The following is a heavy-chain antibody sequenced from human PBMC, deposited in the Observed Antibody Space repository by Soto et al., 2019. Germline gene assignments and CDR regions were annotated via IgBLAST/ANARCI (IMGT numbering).Heavy chain of an antibody. J-gene: IGHJ4*02. V-gene: IGHV3-23*01. CDR2: IIVSVVST. D-gene: IGHD6-19*01. CDR3: AKEVGYSSGYDYFDY. Sequence: PGGSLRLSCAASGFTFSSYAMSWVRQAPGNGLECVSVIIVSVVSTHYADSVKGQFTISRDNSKNTLYLQMNSLRAEDTAVYYCAKEVGYSSGYDYFDYWGQGTLVTVS. CDR1: GFTFSSYA.